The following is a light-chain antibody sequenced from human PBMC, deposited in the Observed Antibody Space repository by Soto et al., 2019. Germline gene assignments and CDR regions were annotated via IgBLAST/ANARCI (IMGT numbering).Light chain of an antibody. CDR3: QQSYSTPRT. CDR1: QSISSY. Sequence: DIQMIQSPSSLSASVGDRVTITCRASQSISSYLNWYQQKPGKAPKLLIYAASSLKSGVPSRFSGSGSGTDFTLTISSLQPEDFATYYCQQSYSTPRTFGQGTKVEIK. V-gene: IGKV1-39*01. J-gene: IGKJ1*01. CDR2: AAS.